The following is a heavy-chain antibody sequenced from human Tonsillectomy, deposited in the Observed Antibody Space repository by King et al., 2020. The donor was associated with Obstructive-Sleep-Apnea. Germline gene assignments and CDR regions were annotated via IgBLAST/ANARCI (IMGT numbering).Heavy chain of an antibody. CDR3: AKDPNFYYDRYYFDY. V-gene: IGHV3-9*01. J-gene: IGHJ4*02. CDR2: ISWNSGSI. D-gene: IGHD3-22*01. CDR1: GFTFDDYA. Sequence: VQLVESGGGLVQPGRSLRLSCAASGFTFDDYAMHWVRQAPGKGLEWVSGISWNSGSIGYADSVKGRFTISRDNAKNSLYLQMNSLRAEDTALYYCAKDPNFYYDRYYFDYWGQGTLVTVSS.